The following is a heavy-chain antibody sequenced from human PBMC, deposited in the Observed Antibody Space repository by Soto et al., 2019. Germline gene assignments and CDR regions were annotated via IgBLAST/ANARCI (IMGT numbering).Heavy chain of an antibody. J-gene: IGHJ4*02. D-gene: IGHD3-16*01. CDR3: ARAWGEAFDY. Sequence: SQTLYLNCTVAAASISRYYWSLTRQPPGKGLEWIGYIYYSGSTNYNPSLKSRVTISVDTSKNQFSLKLSSVTAADTAVYYCARAWGEAFDYWGQGTLVTVS. V-gene: IGHV4-59*01. CDR1: AASISRYY. CDR2: IYYSGST.